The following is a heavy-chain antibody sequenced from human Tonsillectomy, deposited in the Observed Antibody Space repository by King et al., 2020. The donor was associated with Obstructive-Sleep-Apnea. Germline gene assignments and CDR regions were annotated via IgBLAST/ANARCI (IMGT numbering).Heavy chain of an antibody. CDR1: GFTFSDHY. J-gene: IGHJ2*01. V-gene: IGHV3-11*01. Sequence: QVQLVESGGGLVKPGGSLRLSCGVSGFTFSDHYMSWLRQAPGKGLEWIAFINSTETIIYYGDPVKGRFTISRDNAKNSLYLQMNSLRVEDTAVYYCARARKATIVDWWFDLWSRGTLVTVSS. CDR2: INSTETII. D-gene: IGHD5-24*01. CDR3: ARARKATIVDWWFDL.